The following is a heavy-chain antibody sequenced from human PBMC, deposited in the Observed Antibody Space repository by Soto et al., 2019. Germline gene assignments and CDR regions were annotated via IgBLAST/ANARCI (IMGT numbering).Heavy chain of an antibody. V-gene: IGHV1-3*01. CDR3: ARDRPNDGESYYYYMDV. J-gene: IGHJ6*03. CDR1: GYTFTSYA. CDR2: INAGNGNT. D-gene: IGHD4-17*01. Sequence: ASVKVSCKASGYTFTSYAMHWVRQAPGQRLEWMGWINAGNGNTKYSQKFQGRVTITRDTSASTAYMELSSLRSEDTAVYYCARDRPNDGESYYYYMDVWGKGTTVTVSS.